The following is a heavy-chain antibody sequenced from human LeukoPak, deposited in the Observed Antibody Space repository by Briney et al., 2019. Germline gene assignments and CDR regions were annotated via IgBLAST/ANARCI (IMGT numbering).Heavy chain of an antibody. V-gene: IGHV1-46*01. CDR3: ARERTPYYDILTGYPTDAFDI. CDR2: INPSDGAT. Sequence: ASVKVTCKASGYTFTLYYYHWLRQPPAQGLEWMGIINPSDGATTYAQWFQGRVTMIRDMSTTTVYMDLRRLRSEDTGVYYCARERTPYYDILTGYPTDAFDIWGQGTMVTVSS. D-gene: IGHD3-9*01. J-gene: IGHJ3*02. CDR1: GYTFTLYY.